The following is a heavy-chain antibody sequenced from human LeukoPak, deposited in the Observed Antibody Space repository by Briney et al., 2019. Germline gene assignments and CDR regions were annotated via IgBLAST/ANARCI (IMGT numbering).Heavy chain of an antibody. V-gene: IGHV3-23*01. CDR1: GFTFSSYA. J-gene: IGHJ4*02. CDR3: AKDSRVGSVVPAATFDY. CDR2: ISGSGGST. D-gene: IGHD2-2*01. Sequence: GGSLRLSCAASGFTFSSYAMSWVRQAPGKGLEWVSAISGSGGSTYYADSVKGRFTISRDNSKNTLYLQMNSLRAEDTAVYYCAKDSRVGSVVPAATFDYWGQGTLVTVSS.